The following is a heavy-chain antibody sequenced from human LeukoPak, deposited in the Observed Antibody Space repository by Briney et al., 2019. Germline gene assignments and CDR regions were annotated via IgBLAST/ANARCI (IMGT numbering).Heavy chain of an antibody. CDR3: ANEGGVAVWDFSPV. CDR2: IYTSGST. CDR1: GDSINSYY. D-gene: IGHD3-3*01. V-gene: IGHV4-4*07. Sequence: SETLSLTCNVSGDSINSYYWNWIRQPAARGQEWIGRIYTSGSTHYNPSLKSRVSISLDTSKNQISLELSSVTAADPAISYCANEGGVAVWDFSPVWGQLRTVTVSS. J-gene: IGHJ3*01.